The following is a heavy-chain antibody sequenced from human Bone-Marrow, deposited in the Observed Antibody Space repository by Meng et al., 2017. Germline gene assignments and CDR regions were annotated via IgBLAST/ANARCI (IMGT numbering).Heavy chain of an antibody. J-gene: IGHJ5*02. Sequence: GGSLRLSCAASGFTFSDYYMSWIRQAPGKGLEWVSYISSSGSTIYYADSVKGRFTITRDNAKNSLYLQMNSRRAEDTAVYYCARDYYDSSGYPWGQGTLVTVSS. D-gene: IGHD3-22*01. CDR1: GFTFSDYY. CDR3: ARDYYDSSGYP. CDR2: ISSSGSTI. V-gene: IGHV3-11*04.